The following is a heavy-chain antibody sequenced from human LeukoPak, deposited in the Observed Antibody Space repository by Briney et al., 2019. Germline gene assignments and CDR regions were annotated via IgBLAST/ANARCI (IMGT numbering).Heavy chain of an antibody. CDR2: IYSGGTT. CDR3: AREVGATRGLDP. D-gene: IGHD1-26*01. CDR1: GFIVSSNY. Sequence: GGSLTLSCAASGFIVSSNYMSWVRQAPGKGLEWVSIIYSGGTTYYADSVKGRFTISRDTSKNTLYLQMNSLRAEDTAVYYCAREVGATRGLDPWGQGTLVTVSS. V-gene: IGHV3-53*01. J-gene: IGHJ5*02.